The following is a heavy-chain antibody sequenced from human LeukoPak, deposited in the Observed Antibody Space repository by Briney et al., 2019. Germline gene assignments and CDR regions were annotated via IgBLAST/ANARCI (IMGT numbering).Heavy chain of an antibody. D-gene: IGHD3-22*01. CDR2: IWYDGSNK. J-gene: IGHJ5*02. CDR3: ARDQAYYYDSSGSGHNWFDP. V-gene: IGHV3-33*01. CDR1: GFTFSSYG. Sequence: GGSLRLSCAASGFTFSSYGMHWVRQAPGKGLEWVAVIWYDGSNKYYADSVKGRFTISRDNSKNTLYLQMNSLRAEDTAVYYCARDQAYYYDSSGSGHNWFDPWGQGTLVTVSS.